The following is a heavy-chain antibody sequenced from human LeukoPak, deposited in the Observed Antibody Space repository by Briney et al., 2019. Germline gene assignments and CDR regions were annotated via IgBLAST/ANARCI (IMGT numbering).Heavy chain of an antibody. J-gene: IGHJ5*02. CDR2: VNPINGNT. Sequence: ASVKVSCKASGFTLTNYDINWVRQAPGQGLEWMGWVNPINGNTGYARKFQGRVTMTRDTSISTAYMELRSLTSEDTAIYYCVRHGEGVAISVNFWFDPWGQGTLVTVSS. V-gene: IGHV1-8*01. D-gene: IGHD3-10*01. CDR3: VRHGEGVAISVNFWFDP. CDR1: GFTLTNYD.